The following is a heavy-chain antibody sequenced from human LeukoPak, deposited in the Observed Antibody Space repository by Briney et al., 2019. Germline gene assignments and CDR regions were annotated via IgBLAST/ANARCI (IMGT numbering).Heavy chain of an antibody. CDR2: MYYSGST. D-gene: IGHD3-10*01. J-gene: IGHJ5*02. CDR3: AGHDYYGSGSYR. V-gene: IGHV4-59*08. Sequence: SETLSLTCTVSGVSISSYQWSWIRQPPGKGLEWMGYMYYSGSTKYNPSLKSRVTISGGTSKNQFSLKLITVTAADAAVYYYAGHDYYGSGSYRWGQGTLVTVSS. CDR1: GVSISSYQ.